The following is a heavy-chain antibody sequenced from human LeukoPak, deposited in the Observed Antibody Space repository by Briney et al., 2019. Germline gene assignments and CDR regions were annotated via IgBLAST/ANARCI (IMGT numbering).Heavy chain of an antibody. D-gene: IGHD3-3*01. CDR2: ISSSSSYI. V-gene: IGHV3-21*01. J-gene: IGHJ4*02. Sequence: GFLRLSCAASGFTFSSYSMNWVRQAPGKGLEWVSSISSSSSYIYYADSVKGRFTISRDNAKNSLYLQMNSLRAEDTAVYYCAENFWSGYTWDYWGQGTLVTVSS. CDR1: GFTFSSYS. CDR3: AENFWSGYTWDY.